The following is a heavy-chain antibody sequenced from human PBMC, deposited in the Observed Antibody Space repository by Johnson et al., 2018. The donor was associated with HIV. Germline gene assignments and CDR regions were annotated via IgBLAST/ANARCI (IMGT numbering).Heavy chain of an antibody. CDR2: IYSGAST. CDR1: GFTVSSNY. CDR3: ARDSYDSSGQQHDAFDI. Sequence: VQLVESGGGLIQPGGSLRLSCAASGFTVSSNYMSWVRQAPGKGLEWVSVIYSGASTYYADSVKGRFTISRDNSKNTLYLQMNSLRAEDTAVYYCARDSYDSSGQQHDAFDIWGRGTMVTVSS. D-gene: IGHD3-22*01. J-gene: IGHJ3*02. V-gene: IGHV3-53*01.